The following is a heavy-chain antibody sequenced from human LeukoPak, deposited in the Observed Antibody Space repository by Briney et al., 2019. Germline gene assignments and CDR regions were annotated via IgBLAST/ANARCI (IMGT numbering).Heavy chain of an antibody. Sequence: PGGSLRLSCSASGFIFTTYSMHWVRQAPGKGLEYVSGVTNNGGSTYYADSVKGRFTISRDNSKNTLYLQMSSLTAEDTAMYYCVKGWNDGYFDYWGQGTLITVSS. V-gene: IGHV3-64D*09. J-gene: IGHJ4*02. D-gene: IGHD1-1*01. CDR1: GFIFTTYS. CDR3: VKGWNDGYFDY. CDR2: VTNNGGST.